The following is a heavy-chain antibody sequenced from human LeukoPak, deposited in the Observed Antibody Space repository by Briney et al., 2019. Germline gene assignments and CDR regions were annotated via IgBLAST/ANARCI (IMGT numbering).Heavy chain of an antibody. D-gene: IGHD3-9*01. CDR3: ARGLALRYFDWVYYFDY. CDR1: GYTFTSYD. J-gene: IGHJ4*02. Sequence: GASVKVSCKASGYTFTSYDINWVRQATGQGLEWMGWMNPNSGNTGYAQKFQGRVTMTRNTSISTAYMELSSLRSEDTAVYYCARGLALRYFDWVYYFDYWGQGTLVTVSS. V-gene: IGHV1-8*01. CDR2: MNPNSGNT.